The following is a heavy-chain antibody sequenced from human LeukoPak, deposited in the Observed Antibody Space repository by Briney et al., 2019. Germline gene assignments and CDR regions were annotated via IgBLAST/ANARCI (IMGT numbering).Heavy chain of an antibody. CDR1: GGSISSYY. D-gene: IGHD6-13*01. V-gene: IGHV4-59*01. Sequence: SGTLSLTCTVSGGSISSYYWSWIRQPPGKGLEWIGYIYYSGSTNYNPSLKSRVTISVDTSKNQFTLKLSSVTAADTAVYYCARGSNQFDYWGQGTLVTVSS. J-gene: IGHJ4*02. CDR3: ARGSNQFDY. CDR2: IYYSGST.